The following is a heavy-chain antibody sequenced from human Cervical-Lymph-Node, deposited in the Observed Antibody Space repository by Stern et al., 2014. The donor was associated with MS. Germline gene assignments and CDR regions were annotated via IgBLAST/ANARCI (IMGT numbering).Heavy chain of an antibody. CDR1: GGSLSNYF. J-gene: IGHJ5*02. CDR3: AYAAAGGVWFDP. D-gene: IGHD6-13*01. Sequence: QLQLQESGPGLVKPSETLSLTCTVSGGSLSNYFWTWIRQPPGKGLEWIGHMYYSGSTDSNPSLKSRVTISVDTSKNQFSLWLTSVTAADTAFYYCAYAAAGGVWFDPWGQGTLVTVSS. V-gene: IGHV4-59*08. CDR2: MYYSGST.